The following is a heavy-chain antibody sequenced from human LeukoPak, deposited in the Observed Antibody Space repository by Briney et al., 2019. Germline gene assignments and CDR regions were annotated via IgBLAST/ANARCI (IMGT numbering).Heavy chain of an antibody. V-gene: IGHV3-15*01. CDR3: ARGQDLSGGAPNWYFDL. D-gene: IGHD4-23*01. J-gene: IGHJ2*01. CDR1: GFTFRSAW. Sequence: VGSLRLSCVASGFTFRSAWMNWVRQAPGRGLEWVGRIKSKTDGGTTDYAAPVKGRFTITRDNSKNTLYLQMNSLRAEETAVYYCARGQDLSGGAPNWYFDLWGRGTLVTVSS. CDR2: IKSKTDGGTT.